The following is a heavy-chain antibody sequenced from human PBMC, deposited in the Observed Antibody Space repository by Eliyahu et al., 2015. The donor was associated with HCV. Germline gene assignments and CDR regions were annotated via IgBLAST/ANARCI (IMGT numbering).Heavy chain of an antibody. V-gene: IGHV3-33*08. D-gene: IGHD4-17*01. CDR3: ARGMYGDKIIDY. CDR2: IWYDGSDK. J-gene: IGHJ4*02. CDR1: GFTFTTFG. Sequence: QVQLVESGGGVVQPGXSLRLSCAXSGFTFTTFGMHWGRQAPGKGLEWVAVIWYDGSDKFYADSVKGRFTISRDNSKNTLYLQMNSLRAEDTAVYYCARGMYGDKIIDYWGQGTLVTVSS.